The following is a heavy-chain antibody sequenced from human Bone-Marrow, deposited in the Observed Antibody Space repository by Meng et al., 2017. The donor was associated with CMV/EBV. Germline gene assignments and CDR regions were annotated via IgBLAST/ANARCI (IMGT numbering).Heavy chain of an antibody. Sequence: SETLSLTCAVSGGSISSSNWWSWVRQPPGKGLEWIGEIYHSGSTNYNPSLKSRVTISVDKSKNQFSLKLSSVTAADTAVYYCARDFHGVVATMDVCGQGTTVTASS. V-gene: IGHV4-4*02. CDR3: ARDFHGVVATMDV. CDR1: GGSISSSNW. CDR2: IYHSGST. D-gene: IGHD3-3*01. J-gene: IGHJ6*02.